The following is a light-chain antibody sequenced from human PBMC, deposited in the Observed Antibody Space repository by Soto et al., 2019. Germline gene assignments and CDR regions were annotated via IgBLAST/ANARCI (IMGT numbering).Light chain of an antibody. CDR2: EIN. J-gene: IGLJ1*01. Sequence: QSVLTQPASVAGSPGQSITISCTGTINDLGRYDYVSWYQQYPDKAPKLIIFEINNRPSGVSDGFSGSMSGKTAFLTSSALQADDEGDDYCASYTTDSHLGVFGTGTKVTAL. V-gene: IGLV2-14*01. CDR1: INDLGRYDY. CDR3: ASYTTDSHLGV.